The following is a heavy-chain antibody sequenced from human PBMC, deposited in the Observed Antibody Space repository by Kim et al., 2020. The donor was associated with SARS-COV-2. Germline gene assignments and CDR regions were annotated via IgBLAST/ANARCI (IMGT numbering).Heavy chain of an antibody. CDR2: IDWDDGK. J-gene: IGHJ6*02. CDR1: GFSLSTSGMC. V-gene: IGHV2-70*11. D-gene: IGHD3-10*01. CDR3: ARFIAYYGGGMDV. Sequence: SGPTLVNPTQTLTLTCTFSGFSLSTSGMCVSWIRQPPGKALEWLARIDWDDGKYYSTSLKTRLTITKDTSKNQVGRTMTNMVPVDTATYYFARFIAYYGGGMDVWGQGTSLTVSS.